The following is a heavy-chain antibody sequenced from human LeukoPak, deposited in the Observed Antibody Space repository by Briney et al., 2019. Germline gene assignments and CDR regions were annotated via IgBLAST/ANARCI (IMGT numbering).Heavy chain of an antibody. CDR3: AKDPAYSTVTLFDY. Sequence: GGSLRLSCAASGFTFSSYATSWVRQAPGKGLEWVSAISGSGGSTYYADSVKGRFTISRDNSKNTLYLQMNSLRAEDTAVYYCAKDPAYSTVTLFDYWGQGTLVTVSS. J-gene: IGHJ4*02. CDR1: GFTFSSYA. CDR2: ISGSGGST. D-gene: IGHD4-17*01. V-gene: IGHV3-23*01.